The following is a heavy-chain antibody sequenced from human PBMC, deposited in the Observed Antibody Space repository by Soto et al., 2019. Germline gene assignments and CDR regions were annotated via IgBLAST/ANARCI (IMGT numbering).Heavy chain of an antibody. D-gene: IGHD6-19*01. CDR3: ATDGPGSGRYFGEY. V-gene: IGHV3-33*01. CDR1: GFTFSGYC. CDR2: IWYDPNKT. J-gene: IGHJ4*02. Sequence: QVQLVESGGGVVQPGRSLRLSCAASGFTFSGYCMHWVRQAPGQGLEWVAVIWYDPNKTYYADSVKGRFTISRDNSKNTLYLQMNSLTVEDTAVYYCATDGPGSGRYFGEYWGQGTLVTVSS.